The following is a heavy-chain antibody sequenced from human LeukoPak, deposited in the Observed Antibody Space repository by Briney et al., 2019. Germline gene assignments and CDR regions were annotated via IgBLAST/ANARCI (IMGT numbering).Heavy chain of an antibody. CDR3: ARGPGDCSSSSCYVNY. CDR2: IKLDGSEK. J-gene: IGHJ4*02. CDR1: GFTFSNYW. V-gene: IGHV3-7*04. D-gene: IGHD2-2*01. Sequence: PGGSLRLSCAASGFTFSNYWMNWVRQAPGKGLEWVANIKLDGSEKDYVDSVKGRFTISRDNAKNSLYLQMNSLRAEDTAVYYCARGPGDCSSSSCYVNYWGQGTLVTVSS.